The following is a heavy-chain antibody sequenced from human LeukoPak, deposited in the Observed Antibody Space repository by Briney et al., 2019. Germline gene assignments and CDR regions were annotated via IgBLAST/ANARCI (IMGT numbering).Heavy chain of an antibody. J-gene: IGHJ6*02. D-gene: IGHD6-13*01. CDR2: ISAYNGNT. Sequence: ASVKVSCKASGYTFTSYGISWVRQAPGQGLERMGWISAYNGNTNYAQKLQGRVTMTTDTSTSTAYMELRSLRSDDTAVYYCARWAAAGITSIYYYYGMDVWGQGTTVTVSS. CDR1: GYTFTSYG. V-gene: IGHV1-18*01. CDR3: ARWAAAGITSIYYYYGMDV.